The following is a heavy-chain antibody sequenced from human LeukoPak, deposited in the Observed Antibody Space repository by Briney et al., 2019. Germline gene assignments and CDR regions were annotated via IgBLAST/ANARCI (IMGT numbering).Heavy chain of an antibody. Sequence: ASVKVSCKVSGYTLTELSMHWLRQAPGKGLEWMGGFDPEDGETIYAQKFQGIVTMTEDTSTDTAYMELSSLRSEDTAVYYCATAKYCSSTRCRERKFDYWGQGTLVTVSS. CDR2: FDPEDGET. V-gene: IGHV1-24*01. D-gene: IGHD2-2*01. CDR1: GYTLTELS. CDR3: ATAKYCSSTRCRERKFDY. J-gene: IGHJ4*02.